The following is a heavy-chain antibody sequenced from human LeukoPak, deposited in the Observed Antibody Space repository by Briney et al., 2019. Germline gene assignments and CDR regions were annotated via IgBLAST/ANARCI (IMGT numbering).Heavy chain of an antibody. Sequence: PGRSLRLSCAASGFTFSSYGMHWVRQAPGKGLEWVAVIWYDGSNKYYADSVKGRFTISRDNSKNTLYLQMNSLRAEDTAVYYCAGDWSSSPVYWGQGTLVTVSS. J-gene: IGHJ4*02. CDR1: GFTFSSYG. V-gene: IGHV3-33*01. CDR3: AGDWSSSPVY. D-gene: IGHD6-13*01. CDR2: IWYDGSNK.